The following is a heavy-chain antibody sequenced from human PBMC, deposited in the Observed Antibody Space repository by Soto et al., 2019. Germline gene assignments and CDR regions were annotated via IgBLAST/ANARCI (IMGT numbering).Heavy chain of an antibody. J-gene: IGHJ4*02. CDR1: GYSFTTYC. CDR2: IYPDDSDT. CDR3: ARDWAAAGPFDY. Sequence: GESLKISCKGSGYSFTTYCVGWVRQMPGKGLEWMGIIYPDDSDTRYSPSFQGQVTISADKSISTAYLQWSSLKASDTAMYYCARDWAAAGPFDYWGQGTLVTVSS. D-gene: IGHD6-13*01. V-gene: IGHV5-51*01.